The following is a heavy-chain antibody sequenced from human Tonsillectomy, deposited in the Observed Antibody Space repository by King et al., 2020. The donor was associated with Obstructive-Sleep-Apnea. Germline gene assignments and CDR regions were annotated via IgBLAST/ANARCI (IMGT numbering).Heavy chain of an antibody. CDR3: ASRENWIEEPGSRSGWFDP. CDR1: GGTFSGFA. CDR2: IIPIVGLT. D-gene: IGHD3-10*01. J-gene: IGHJ5*02. V-gene: IGHV1-69*17. Sequence: VQLVQSGAEVKKPGSSVKVSCKTSGGTFSGFAITWLRQAPGQGLEWVGGIIPIVGLTDYAQKFQGRVTITADKSTSTVYMELHSLRSEDTAVYYCASRENWIEEPGSRSGWFDPWGQGTLVTVSS.